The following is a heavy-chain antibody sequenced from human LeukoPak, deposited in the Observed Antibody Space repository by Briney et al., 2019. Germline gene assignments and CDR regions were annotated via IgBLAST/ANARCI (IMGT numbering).Heavy chain of an antibody. D-gene: IGHD6-19*01. Sequence: PSETLSLTCTVSGGSISSYYWSWIRQPPGKGLEWIGYIYYSGSTNYNPSLKSRVTISVDTSKNQFSLKLSSVTAADTAVYYCARDIAVADSGAFDIWGQGTMVTVSS. CDR2: IYYSGST. CDR3: ARDIAVADSGAFDI. V-gene: IGHV4-59*01. CDR1: GGSISSYY. J-gene: IGHJ3*02.